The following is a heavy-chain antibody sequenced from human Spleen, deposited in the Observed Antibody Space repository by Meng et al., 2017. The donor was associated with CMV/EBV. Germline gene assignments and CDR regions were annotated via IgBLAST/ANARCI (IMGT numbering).Heavy chain of an antibody. Sequence: SSAASGFTFSPYSMSWVRQAPGKGLEWVSSISGTTSYIYYVDSVKGRFTISRDNAKNSLYLQMNSLRAEDTAVYFCARLGSGQRYFDYWGQGALVTVSS. CDR2: ISGTTSYI. D-gene: IGHD3-3*01. CDR1: GFTFSPYS. J-gene: IGHJ4*02. V-gene: IGHV3-21*01. CDR3: ARLGSGQRYFDY.